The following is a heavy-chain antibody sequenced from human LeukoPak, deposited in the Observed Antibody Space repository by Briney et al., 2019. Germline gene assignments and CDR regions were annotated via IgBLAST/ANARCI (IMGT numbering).Heavy chain of an antibody. J-gene: IGHJ6*03. Sequence: GGSLGLSCAASGFTFSSYAMSWVRQAPGKGLEWVSAISGSGGSTYYADSVKGRFTISRDNSKNTLYLQMNSLRAEDTAVYYCAKLSGYCSSTSCFNYYYYYMDVWGKGTTVTVSS. CDR2: ISGSGGST. V-gene: IGHV3-23*01. D-gene: IGHD2-2*01. CDR3: AKLSGYCSSTSCFNYYYYYMDV. CDR1: GFTFSSYA.